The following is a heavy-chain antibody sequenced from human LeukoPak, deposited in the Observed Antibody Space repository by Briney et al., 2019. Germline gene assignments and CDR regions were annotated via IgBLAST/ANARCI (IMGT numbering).Heavy chain of an antibody. Sequence: GGSLRLSCAASGFTFSSHGMHWVRQAPGKGLEWVAVIWYDGSNKYYADSVKGRFTISRVNSKNTLYLQMNSLRAEDTAVYYCASLDDGGSDYFDYWGQGTLVTVSS. D-gene: IGHD3-16*01. CDR2: IWYDGSNK. CDR1: GFTFSSHG. CDR3: ASLDDGGSDYFDY. V-gene: IGHV3-33*01. J-gene: IGHJ4*02.